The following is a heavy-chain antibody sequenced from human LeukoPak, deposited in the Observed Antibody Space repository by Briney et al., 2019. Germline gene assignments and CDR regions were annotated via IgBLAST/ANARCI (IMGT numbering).Heavy chain of an antibody. CDR3: ARASEGMVRGVSNWFDL. J-gene: IGHJ5*02. CDR2: ISAYNGNT. Sequence: ASVRVSCTPSGYTFTTYGISWVRQAPGQRLEWMGWISAYNGNTNYAQKFQGRVTMTRDTSISTAYMELSRLRSDDTAVYYCARASEGMVRGVSNWFDLWGRGTLVSVSS. V-gene: IGHV1-18*01. CDR1: GYTFTTYG. D-gene: IGHD3-10*01.